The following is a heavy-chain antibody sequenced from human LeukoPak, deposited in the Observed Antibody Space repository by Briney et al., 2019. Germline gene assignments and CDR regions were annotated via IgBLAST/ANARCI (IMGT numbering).Heavy chain of an antibody. D-gene: IGHD3-3*01. CDR2: IFHDGTT. Sequence: SETLSLTRSVSGYSLSSGYYWGWIRQPPGKGLEWIGTIFHDGTTYYNPSLKSRVTISVEKSKNQFSLRLNFVTAADTAVYYCARTIDDFRSGYYLALGYWGQGTLVTVSS. J-gene: IGHJ4*02. CDR1: GYSLSSGYY. CDR3: ARTIDDFRSGYYLALGY. V-gene: IGHV4-38-2*01.